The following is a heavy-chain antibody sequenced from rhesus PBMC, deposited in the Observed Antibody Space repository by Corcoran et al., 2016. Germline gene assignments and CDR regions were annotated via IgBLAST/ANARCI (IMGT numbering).Heavy chain of an antibody. D-gene: IGHD1-1-1*01. CDR2: ISGSGST. CDR3: ARDRGIPGTNFDY. Sequence: QLQLQESGPGLVKPSETLSLTCAVSGGSISSNYWSWIRQPPGKGLELIGRISGSGSTDYNPSLKSRVSISTDTSTNPFSLRLSSRTAADTAVYYCARDRGIPGTNFDYWGQGVLVTVSS. CDR1: GGSISSNY. J-gene: IGHJ4*01. V-gene: IGHV4-173*01.